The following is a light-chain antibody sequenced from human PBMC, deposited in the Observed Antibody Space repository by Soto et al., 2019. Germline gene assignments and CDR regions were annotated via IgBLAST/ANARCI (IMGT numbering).Light chain of an antibody. CDR3: SSYITRSFVV. Sequence: QSALTQPASVSGSPGQSITISCTGTSSDVGGYNYVSWYQQHPGKAPKLMIYDVSKRPSGVSNRFSGSKSGNTASLTISGLHADDEADYYCSSYITRSFVVFGGGTKLIVL. V-gene: IGLV2-14*01. CDR1: SSDVGGYNY. CDR2: DVS. J-gene: IGLJ2*01.